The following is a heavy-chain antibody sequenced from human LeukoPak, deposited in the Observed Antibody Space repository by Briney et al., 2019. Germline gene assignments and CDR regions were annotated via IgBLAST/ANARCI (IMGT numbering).Heavy chain of an antibody. Sequence: SETLSLTCAVYGGSFSGYYWSWIRQPPGKGLEWIGEVNHSGSTNYNPSLKSRVTISVDTSKNQFSLKLSSVTAADMAVYYCARLVDSAELVTMVRVDVMDVWGKGTTVTISS. CDR2: VNHSGST. V-gene: IGHV4-34*01. CDR1: GGSFSGYY. CDR3: ARLVDSAELVTMVRVDVMDV. J-gene: IGHJ6*03. D-gene: IGHD3-10*01.